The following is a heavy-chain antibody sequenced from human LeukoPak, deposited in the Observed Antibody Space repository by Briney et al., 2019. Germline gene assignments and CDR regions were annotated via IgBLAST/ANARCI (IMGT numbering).Heavy chain of an antibody. J-gene: IGHJ4*02. CDR1: GGSISSYY. D-gene: IGHD5-12*01. CDR3: ARARRDGYNPLDYYFDY. Sequence: SETLSLTCTVSGGSISSYYWSWIRQHPVKGLEWIGYIYYSGSTYYNPSLKSRVTISVDTSKNQFSLKLSSVTAADTAVYYCARARRDGYNPLDYYFDYWGQGTLVTVSS. V-gene: IGHV4-59*06. CDR2: IYYSGST.